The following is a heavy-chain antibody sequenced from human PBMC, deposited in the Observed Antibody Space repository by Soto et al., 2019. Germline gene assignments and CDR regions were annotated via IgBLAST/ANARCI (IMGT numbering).Heavy chain of an antibody. CDR1: GFTFSSYW. V-gene: IGHV3-7*05. CDR3: ASPQQWLGQRGDFDY. J-gene: IGHJ4*02. CDR2: IRQDGSDK. Sequence: EVQQVESGGGLVQPGGSLRLSCAASGFTFSSYWMSWVRQAPGKGLEWVANIRQDGSDKYYVDSVKGRFTISRDNSKNSLYLQMNSLRAEDTAIYYCASPQQWLGQRGDFDYWGQGTLVTVSS. D-gene: IGHD6-19*01.